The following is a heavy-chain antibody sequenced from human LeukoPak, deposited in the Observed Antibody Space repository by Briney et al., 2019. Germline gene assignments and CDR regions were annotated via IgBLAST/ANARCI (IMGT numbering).Heavy chain of an antibody. CDR2: IDPSDSYT. D-gene: IGHD6-19*01. CDR1: GYSFSSYW. V-gene: IGHV5-10-1*01. Sequence: PGESLRISCKGSGYSFSSYWISWVRQMPGKGLEWMGRIDPSDSYTNYSPSFQGHVTISADKSISTAYLQWSSLKASDSAMYYCARQPAGNTAAFDYWGQGTLVTVSS. J-gene: IGHJ4*02. CDR3: ARQPAGNTAAFDY.